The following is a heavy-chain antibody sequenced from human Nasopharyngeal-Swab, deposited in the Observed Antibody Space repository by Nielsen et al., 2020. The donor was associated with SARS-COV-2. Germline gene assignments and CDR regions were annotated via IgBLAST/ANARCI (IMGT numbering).Heavy chain of an antibody. CDR3: AKDNRYSSSWYYYMDV. D-gene: IGHD6-13*01. J-gene: IGHJ6*03. Sequence: GGSLRLSCAASGFTFSSYGMHWVRQAPGKGLEWVAFIRYDGSNKYYADSVKGRFTISRDNSKNTLYLQMNSLRAEDTAVYYCAKDNRYSSSWYYYMDVWGKWTTVTVSS. V-gene: IGHV3-30*02. CDR1: GFTFSSYG. CDR2: IRYDGSNK.